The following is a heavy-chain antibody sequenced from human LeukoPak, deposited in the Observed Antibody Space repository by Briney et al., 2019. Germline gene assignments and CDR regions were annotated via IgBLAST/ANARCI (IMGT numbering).Heavy chain of an antibody. CDR1: GITLSNYD. J-gene: IGHJ4*02. V-gene: IGHV3-23*01. CDR2: MSGSGGGT. D-gene: IGHD3-22*01. CDR3: AKRGVVIRVILVGFYKEAYYFDS. Sequence: GGSLRLSCAVSGITLSNYDMSWVRKAPGKGLEWVAGMSGSGGGTNYADSVKGRFTVSRDNYKNTLYLQMKSLRAEDTAVYFCAKRGVVIRVILVGFYKEAYYFDSWGQGALVTVSS.